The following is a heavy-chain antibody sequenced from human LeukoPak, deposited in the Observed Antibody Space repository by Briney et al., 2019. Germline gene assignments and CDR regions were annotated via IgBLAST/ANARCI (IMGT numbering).Heavy chain of an antibody. Sequence: GSLKLSCAASGFTFSSYNMNWIRQPPGKGLEWIGEINHSGSTNYNPSLKSRVTISVDTSKNQFSLKLSSVTAADTAVYYCARGLIAVKPFDYWGQGTLVTVSS. CDR2: INHSGST. CDR3: ARGLIAVKPFDY. J-gene: IGHJ4*02. CDR1: GFTFSSYN. V-gene: IGHV4-34*01. D-gene: IGHD2/OR15-2a*01.